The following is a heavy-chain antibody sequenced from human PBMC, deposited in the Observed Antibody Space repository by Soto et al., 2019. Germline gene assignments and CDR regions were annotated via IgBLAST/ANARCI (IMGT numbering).Heavy chain of an antibody. Sequence: GGSLRLSCAASGFTFSSYGMHWVRQAPGKGLEWVAVIWYDGSNKYYADSVKGRFTISRDNSKNTLYLQMNSLRAEDTAVYYCASPGHTVTTGLDYWGQGTLVTVSS. V-gene: IGHV3-33*08. J-gene: IGHJ4*02. D-gene: IGHD4-17*01. CDR1: GFTFSSYG. CDR3: ASPGHTVTTGLDY. CDR2: IWYDGSNK.